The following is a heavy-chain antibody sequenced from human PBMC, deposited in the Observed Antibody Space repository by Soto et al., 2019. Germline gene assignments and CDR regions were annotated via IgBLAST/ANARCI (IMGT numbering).Heavy chain of an antibody. J-gene: IGHJ6*02. CDR3: ARQVLIVASTYYYDIDV. Sequence: GESLKISCKGSGYSFTSYWIAWVRQMPGKGLEWMGIIYPADSDTRYSPSFQGQVTISADKSISTAYLQWSSLKASDTAMYYCARQVLIVASTYYYDIDVWGQGPTIT. V-gene: IGHV5-51*01. D-gene: IGHD1-26*01. CDR2: IYPADSDT. CDR1: GYSFTSYW.